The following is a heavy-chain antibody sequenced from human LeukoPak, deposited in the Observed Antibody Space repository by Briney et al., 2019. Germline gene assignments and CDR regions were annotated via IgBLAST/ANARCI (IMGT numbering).Heavy chain of an antibody. CDR2: ISSNGGST. J-gene: IGHJ4*02. D-gene: IGHD3-9*01. Sequence: GGSLRLSCAASGFTFSSYAMHWVRQAPGKGLEYVSAISSNGGSTYYANSVKGRFTISRDNSKNTLYLQMGSLRAEDMAVYYCARASGLYYDILTGYAPHYFDYWGQGTLVTVFS. CDR1: GFTFSSYA. V-gene: IGHV3-64*01. CDR3: ARASGLYYDILTGYAPHYFDY.